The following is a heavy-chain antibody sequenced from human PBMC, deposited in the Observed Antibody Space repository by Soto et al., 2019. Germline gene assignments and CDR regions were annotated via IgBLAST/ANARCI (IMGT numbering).Heavy chain of an antibody. CDR1: GFSFEDYA. D-gene: IGHD3-10*01. J-gene: IGHJ6*02. V-gene: IGHV3-9*01. CDR2: IAWNSDII. Sequence: EVQLVESGGGLVQPGRSLRLSCAASGFSFEDYAMHWVRQAPGKGLEWVSGIAWNSDIIGYADSVKGRFTISSDNGKTSLYLQMNSLRPEDTALYYCAKDHYGSAIYGMDVWGQGTTVTVSS. CDR3: AKDHYGSAIYGMDV.